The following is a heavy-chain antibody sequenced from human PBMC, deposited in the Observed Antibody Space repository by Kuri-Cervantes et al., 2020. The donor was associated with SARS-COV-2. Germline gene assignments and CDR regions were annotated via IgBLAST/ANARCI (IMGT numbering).Heavy chain of an antibody. CDR3: ARARPYGMDV. V-gene: IGHV4-59*01. CDR1: GGSISSYY. J-gene: IGHJ6*02. Sequence: ESLKISCTVSGGSISSYYWSWIRQPPGKGLEWIGYIYYTGSTNYNPSLKSRVTISVDTSKNQFSLKLSSVTAADTAVYYCARARPYGMDVWGQGTTVTVSS. CDR2: IYYTGST.